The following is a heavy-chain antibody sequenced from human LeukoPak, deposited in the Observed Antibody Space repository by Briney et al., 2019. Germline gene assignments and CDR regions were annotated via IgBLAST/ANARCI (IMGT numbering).Heavy chain of an antibody. J-gene: IGHJ3*02. CDR2: INHSGST. CDR3: ASRARITMVRGVSNAFDI. Sequence: SETLSLTCAVYGGSFSGYYWSWIRQPPGKGLEWIGEINHSGSTNYNPSLKSRVTISVDTSKNQFSLKLSSVTAADTAVYYCASRARITMVRGVSNAFDIWGQGKMVTVSS. V-gene: IGHV4-34*01. D-gene: IGHD3-10*01. CDR1: GGSFSGYY.